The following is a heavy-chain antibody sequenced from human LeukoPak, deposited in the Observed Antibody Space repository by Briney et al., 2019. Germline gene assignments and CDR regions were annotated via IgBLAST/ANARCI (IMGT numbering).Heavy chain of an antibody. Sequence: SETLSLTCAVYGGSFSGYYWSWIRQPPGKGLEWIGEINHSGSTNYNPSLKSRVTISVDTSKNQFSLKLSSVTAADTAVYYCVCVASPALSGVYMDVWGKGTTVTISS. D-gene: IGHD2-2*01. J-gene: IGHJ6*03. V-gene: IGHV4-34*01. CDR3: VCVASPALSGVYMDV. CDR1: GGSFSGYY. CDR2: INHSGST.